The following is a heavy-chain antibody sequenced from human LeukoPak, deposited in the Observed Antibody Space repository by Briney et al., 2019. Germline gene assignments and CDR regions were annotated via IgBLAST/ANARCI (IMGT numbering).Heavy chain of an antibody. J-gene: IGHJ4*02. CDR3: AKDGPPHTMVRGVIRYYFDY. Sequence: PGRSLRLSCAASGFTFSSHGMHWVRQAPGKGLEWVAVIWHDGSNKYYVDSVKGRFTISRDNSKNTLYLQMNSLRAEDTAVYYCAKDGPPHTMVRGVIRYYFDYWGQGTLVIVSS. D-gene: IGHD3-10*01. V-gene: IGHV3-33*06. CDR2: IWHDGSNK. CDR1: GFTFSSHG.